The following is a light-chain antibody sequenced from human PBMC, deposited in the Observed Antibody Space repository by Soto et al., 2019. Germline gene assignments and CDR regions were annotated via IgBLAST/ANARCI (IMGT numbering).Light chain of an antibody. CDR2: GPS. Sequence: EIVLTQSPGTLSLSPGERVTLSCRASQSVSSTHLAWYQQKPGQAPRLLIYGPSSRATGIPDRFSGSGSGTDFTLTISRLEPEDFAVYYCQQYGSSLSITFGQGTRLESK. CDR1: QSVSSTH. V-gene: IGKV3-20*01. CDR3: QQYGSSLSIT. J-gene: IGKJ5*01.